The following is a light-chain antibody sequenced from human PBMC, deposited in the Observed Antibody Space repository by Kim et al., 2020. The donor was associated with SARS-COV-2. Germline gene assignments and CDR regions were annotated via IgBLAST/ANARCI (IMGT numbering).Light chain of an antibody. CDR1: SSDIGTHNF. CDR3: SSYTGPNTREV. V-gene: IGLV2-14*01. Sequence: QSALTQPASVSGSPGQSITVSCTGTSSDIGTHNFVFWYQQHPGNAPKLMIYDVIGRPSGVSNRFSGSKSGNTASLTISGLQPEDEADYYCSSYTGPNTREVFGSGTKVTVL. J-gene: IGLJ1*01. CDR2: DVI.